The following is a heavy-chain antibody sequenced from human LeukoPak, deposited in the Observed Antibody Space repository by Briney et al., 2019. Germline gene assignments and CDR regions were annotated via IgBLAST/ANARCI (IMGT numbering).Heavy chain of an antibody. Sequence: SVKVSCKASGGTFNYYTINWVRQAPGQGLEWMGGIVPMFGIPDYAQKFQGRVTLTADKSTSTAYMELSSLRSEDTAMYYCAIMGGSTTRAVDYWAQGTLVTVSS. CDR2: IVPMFGIP. J-gene: IGHJ4*02. D-gene: IGHD2-8*01. CDR3: AIMGGSTTRAVDY. CDR1: GGTFNYYT. V-gene: IGHV1-69*17.